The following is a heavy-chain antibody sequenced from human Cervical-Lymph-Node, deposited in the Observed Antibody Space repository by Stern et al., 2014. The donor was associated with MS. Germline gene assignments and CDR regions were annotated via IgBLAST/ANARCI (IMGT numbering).Heavy chain of an antibody. CDR1: GGTFSSYA. V-gene: IGHV1-69*01. Sequence: VQLLESGAEVKKPGSSVKVSCKASGGTFSSYAISWVRQAPGQGLEWMGGIIPIFGTANYAQKFQVRVTITADESKSTAYMGLSSLRSEDTAVYYCARGELKEGLVRGMDVWGQGTTVTVSS. CDR2: IIPIFGTA. J-gene: IGHJ6*02. CDR3: ARGELKEGLVRGMDV. D-gene: IGHD1-26*01.